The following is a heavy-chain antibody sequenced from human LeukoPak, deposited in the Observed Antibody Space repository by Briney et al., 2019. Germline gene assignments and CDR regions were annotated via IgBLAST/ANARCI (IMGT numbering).Heavy chain of an antibody. CDR1: GYTVTSYG. Sequence: ASVKVSCKASGYTVTSYGISRVRQAPGQGVEWMGWISAYNGNTNYAQKLQGRVTMTTDTSTSTAYMELRSLRSDDTAVYYCARQAVAGTGGEFDYWGQGTLVTVSS. V-gene: IGHV1-18*01. CDR3: ARQAVAGTGGEFDY. D-gene: IGHD6-19*01. J-gene: IGHJ4*02. CDR2: ISAYNGNT.